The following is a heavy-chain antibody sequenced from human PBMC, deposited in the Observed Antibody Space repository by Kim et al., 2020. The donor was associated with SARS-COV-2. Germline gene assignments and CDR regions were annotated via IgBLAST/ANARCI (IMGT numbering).Heavy chain of an antibody. Sequence: VKGRFTISRDNSKNTLYLQMSSLRAEDTAVYYCVKDGWGIAAAGTPGDYWGQGTLVTVSS. D-gene: IGHD6-13*01. J-gene: IGHJ4*02. V-gene: IGHV3-64D*09. CDR3: VKDGWGIAAAGTPGDY.